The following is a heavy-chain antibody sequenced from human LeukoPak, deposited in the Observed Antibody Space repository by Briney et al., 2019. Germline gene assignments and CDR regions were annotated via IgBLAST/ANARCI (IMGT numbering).Heavy chain of an antibody. CDR3: TTAPWGDTGY. Sequence: GSLRLSCAASGFTVSTNYMTWVRQPPGKGLESISMIYTGGTTHYADSVKGRFTISRDKSTNTLYLQMNNLRVDDTAVYYCTTAPWGDTGYWGQGTLVTVSS. CDR2: IYTGGTT. CDR1: GFTVSTNY. J-gene: IGHJ4*02. D-gene: IGHD3-16*01. V-gene: IGHV3-53*01.